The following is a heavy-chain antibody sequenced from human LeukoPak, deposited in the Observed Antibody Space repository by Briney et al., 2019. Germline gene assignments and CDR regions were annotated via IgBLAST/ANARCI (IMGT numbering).Heavy chain of an antibody. V-gene: IGHV4-39*07. D-gene: IGHD4-17*01. CDR3: ASGQRTSNTVTTVTHNNWFDP. CDR1: GGSISSSSYY. Sequence: SETLSLTCTVSGGSISSSSYYWGWIRQPPGKGLEWIGSIYYSGSTYYNPSLKSRVTISVDTSKNQFSLKLSSVTAADTAVYYCASGQRTSNTVTTVTHNNWFDPWGQGTLVTVSS. J-gene: IGHJ5*02. CDR2: IYYSGST.